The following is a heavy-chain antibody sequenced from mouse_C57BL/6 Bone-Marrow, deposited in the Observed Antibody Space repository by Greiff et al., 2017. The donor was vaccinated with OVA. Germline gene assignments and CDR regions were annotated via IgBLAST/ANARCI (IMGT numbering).Heavy chain of an antibody. CDR1: GFTFSDYG. CDR2: ISSGSSTI. CDR3: AKNYGNYVNAMDY. J-gene: IGHJ4*01. D-gene: IGHD2-1*01. Sequence: EVQGVESGGGLVKPGGSLKLSCAASGFTFSDYGMHWVRQAPEKGLECVAYISSGSSTIYYADTVKGRFTISRDNAKNTLFLQMTSLRSEDTAMYYCAKNYGNYVNAMDYWGQGTSVTVSS. V-gene: IGHV5-17*01.